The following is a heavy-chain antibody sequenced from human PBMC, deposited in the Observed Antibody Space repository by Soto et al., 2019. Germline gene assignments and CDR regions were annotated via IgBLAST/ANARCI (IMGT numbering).Heavy chain of an antibody. CDR2: VSGGSGST. D-gene: IGHD1-1*01. Sequence: EVQLLESGGGLVQPGGSLRLSCAASGFTFSTYGVTWVRQAPGKGLEWVSGVSGGSGSTHYADSVKGRFTIITDNSKNTVYLQMNSLRVEDTAVYYCAKWNGDGDYWGQGTLVTVSS. V-gene: IGHV3-23*01. J-gene: IGHJ4*02. CDR3: AKWNGDGDY. CDR1: GFTFSTYG.